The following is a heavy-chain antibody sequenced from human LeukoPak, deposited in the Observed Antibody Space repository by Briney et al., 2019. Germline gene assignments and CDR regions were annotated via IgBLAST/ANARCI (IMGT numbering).Heavy chain of an antibody. D-gene: IGHD4-17*01. CDR3: ARGRDFGDNGFVY. J-gene: IGHJ5*01. CDR1: GYTFTSYY. V-gene: IGHV1-46*01. CDR2: INPSGGGT. Sequence: ASVKVSCTTSGYTFTSYYMHWVRQAPGQGLEWMGIINPSGGGTSYAQKFQGRVTMTRDTSTGKIYMDLSSLRSEDTAVYYCARGRDFGDNGFVYWGQGTLVTVSS.